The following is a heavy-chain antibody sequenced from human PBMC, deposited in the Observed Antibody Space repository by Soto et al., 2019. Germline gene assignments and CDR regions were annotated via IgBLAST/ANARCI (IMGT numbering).Heavy chain of an antibody. CDR2: IIPMFGTT. CDR3: ATSSCRHCRGATCYENWFDP. Sequence: QVHLVQSGAEVRKPGSSVKVSCQASGGTFSTYAISWVRQAPGQGLEWMGGIIPMFGTTNYAQKFQGRVTITADASTSTSYMELSTLGSEDTAVYYCATSSCRHCRGATCYENWFDPWGQGTLVTVSS. CDR1: GGTFSTYA. V-gene: IGHV1-69*01. J-gene: IGHJ5*02. D-gene: IGHD2-15*01.